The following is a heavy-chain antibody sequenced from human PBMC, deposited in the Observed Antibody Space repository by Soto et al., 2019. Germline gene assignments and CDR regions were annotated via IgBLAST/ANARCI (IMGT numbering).Heavy chain of an antibody. V-gene: IGHV3-23*01. CDR3: AGPGSSSQDY. Sequence: VGSLRLSCSASGFTFSRFALSWVRQAPGKGLEWVSAISGSGDGVDYADSVKGQFTISRDNSKNTLYLQMNSLRVGDTAVYYCAGPGSSSQDYCRQGTMVTVST. CDR2: ISGSGDGV. D-gene: IGHD5-18*01. CDR1: GFTFSRFA. J-gene: IGHJ4*02.